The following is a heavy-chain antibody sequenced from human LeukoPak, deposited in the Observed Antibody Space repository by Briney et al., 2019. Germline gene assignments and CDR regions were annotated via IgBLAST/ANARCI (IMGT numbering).Heavy chain of an antibody. J-gene: IGHJ4*02. Sequence: SETLSLTCAVYGGSFSGYYWSWIRQPSGKGLEWIGEINHSGSTNYNPSLKSRVTISVDTSKNQFSLKLSSVTAADTAVYYCARAYDILTGYCYSRSPSFDYWGQGTLVTVSS. CDR3: ARAYDILTGYCYSRSPSFDY. CDR1: GGSFSGYY. D-gene: IGHD3-9*01. CDR2: INHSGST. V-gene: IGHV4-34*01.